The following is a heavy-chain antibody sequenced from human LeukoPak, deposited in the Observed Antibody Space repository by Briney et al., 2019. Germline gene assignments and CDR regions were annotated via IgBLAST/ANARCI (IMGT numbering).Heavy chain of an antibody. J-gene: IGHJ4*02. CDR3: AKEGHYYDSGGYYPRYFDY. Sequence: GGSLRLSCAASGFTSGDYAVHWVRQAPGKGLEWVSLISVDGGLTYYADSVKGRFTISRDNSKNSLYLQMNRLRTEDTALYYCAKEGHYYDSGGYYPRYFDYWGQGTLVTVSS. V-gene: IGHV3-43*02. D-gene: IGHD3-22*01. CDR2: ISVDGGLT. CDR1: GFTSGDYA.